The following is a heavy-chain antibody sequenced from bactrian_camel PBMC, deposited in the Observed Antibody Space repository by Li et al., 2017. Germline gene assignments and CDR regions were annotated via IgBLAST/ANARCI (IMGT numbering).Heavy chain of an antibody. Sequence: EVQQVESGGGSVQAGGSLSLSCTASGFTPYCMAWFRQVSGKEREGVAHVNLGGDTTYYADSVKGRFTISQERAKNTAYLQMNDLKPEDTAMYYCKADSSCSPVRGTLLESSYWGQGTQVTVS. J-gene: IGHJ4*01. CDR3: KADSSCSPVRGTLLESSY. D-gene: IGHD2*01. CDR2: VNLGGDTT. CDR1: GFTPYC. V-gene: IGHV3S35*01.